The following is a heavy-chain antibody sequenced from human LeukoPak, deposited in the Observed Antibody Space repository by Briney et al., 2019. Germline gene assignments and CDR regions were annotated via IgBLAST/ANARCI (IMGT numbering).Heavy chain of an antibody. CDR3: ARGEGSSIDY. J-gene: IGHJ4*02. V-gene: IGHV1-2*02. CDR1: GYTFTDYY. CDR2: INPNSGGT. Sequence: ASVKVSCKASGYTFTDYYMHWVRQAPGQGLEWMVWINPNSGGTNYAQKFQGRVTMTIDTSISTAYLEVTRLRSDDTAVCYCARGEGSSIDYWGQGTLVTVSS. D-gene: IGHD2-2*01.